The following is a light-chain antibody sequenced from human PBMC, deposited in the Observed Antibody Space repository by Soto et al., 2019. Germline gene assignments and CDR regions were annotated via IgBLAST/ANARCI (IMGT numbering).Light chain of an antibody. CDR2: GNS. Sequence: QPVLTQPPSVSGAPGQRVTISCTGSSSNIGAGYNVHWYQQLPGTAPKLLIYGNSNRPSGVPDRFSGSKSGTSASLAITKIQAEDEADYYCQSYDSSLSVVFGGGTKVTVL. J-gene: IGLJ2*01. CDR1: SSNIGAGYN. CDR3: QSYDSSLSVV. V-gene: IGLV1-40*01.